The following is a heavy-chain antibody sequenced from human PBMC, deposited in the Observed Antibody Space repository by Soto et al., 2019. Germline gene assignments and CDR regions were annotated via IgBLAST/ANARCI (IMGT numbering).Heavy chain of an antibody. Sequence: GGSLRLSCAASGFTFSSYAMSWVRQAPGKGLEWVSAISGSGGSTYYADSVKGRFTISRDNSKNTLYLQMNSLRAEDTAVYYCAKTSCSGGSCYLYYYYYMDVWGKGTTVTVSS. CDR1: GFTFSSYA. CDR2: ISGSGGST. D-gene: IGHD2-15*01. CDR3: AKTSCSGGSCYLYYYYYMDV. J-gene: IGHJ6*03. V-gene: IGHV3-23*01.